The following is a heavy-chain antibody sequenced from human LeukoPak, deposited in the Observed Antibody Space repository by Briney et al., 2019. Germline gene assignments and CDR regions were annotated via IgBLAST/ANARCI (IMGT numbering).Heavy chain of an antibody. CDR3: ARDGPLAYCSSTSCSEDPYYYYYMDV. CDR2: IYYSGST. D-gene: IGHD2-2*01. J-gene: IGHJ6*03. V-gene: IGHV4-39*07. CDR1: GGSISSSSYY. Sequence: PSETLSLTCTVSGGSISSSSYYWGWIRQPPGKGLEWIGSIYYSGSTYYNPSLKSRVTISVDTSKNQFSLKLSSVTAADTAVYYCARDGPLAYCSSTSCSEDPYYYYYMDVWGKGTTVTVSS.